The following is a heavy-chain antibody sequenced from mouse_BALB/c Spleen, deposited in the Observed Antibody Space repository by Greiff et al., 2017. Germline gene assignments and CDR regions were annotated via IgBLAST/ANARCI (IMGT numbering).Heavy chain of an antibody. Sequence: VQLQESGAELVKPGASVKLSCKASGYTFTSYYMYWVKQRPGQGLEWIGEINPSNGGTNFNEKFKSKATLTVDKSSSTAYMQLSSLTSEDSAVYYCTRRGITPFDYWGQGTTLTVSS. J-gene: IGHJ2*01. V-gene: IGHV1S81*02. CDR3: TRRGITPFDY. D-gene: IGHD1-1*01. CDR1: GYTFTSYY. CDR2: INPSNGGT.